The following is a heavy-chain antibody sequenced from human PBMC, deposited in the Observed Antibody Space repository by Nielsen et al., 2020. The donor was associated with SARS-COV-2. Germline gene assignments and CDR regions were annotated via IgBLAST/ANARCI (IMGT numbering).Heavy chain of an antibody. D-gene: IGHD2-2*01. CDR3: ARGIQYCSSTSCYFRPYYYYMGV. CDR2: ISAYNGNT. V-gene: IGHV1-18*01. J-gene: IGHJ6*03. Sequence: WVRQAPGQGLEWMGWISAYNGNTNYAQKLQGRVTMTTDTSTSTAYMELRSLRSDDTAVYYCARGIQYCSSTSCYFRPYYYYMGVWGKGTTVTVSS.